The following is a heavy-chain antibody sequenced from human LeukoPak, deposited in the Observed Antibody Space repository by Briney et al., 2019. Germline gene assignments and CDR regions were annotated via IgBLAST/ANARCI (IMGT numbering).Heavy chain of an antibody. J-gene: IGHJ4*02. CDR3: ARGLPRRYYYGSGPHNDY. Sequence: SETLSLTCAVYGGSFSGYYWSWIRQPPGKGLEWIGEINHSGSTNYNPSLKSRATISVDTSKNQFSLKLSSVTAADTAVYYCARGLPRRYYYGSGPHNDYWGQGTLVTVSS. CDR1: GGSFSGYY. D-gene: IGHD3-10*01. V-gene: IGHV4-34*01. CDR2: INHSGST.